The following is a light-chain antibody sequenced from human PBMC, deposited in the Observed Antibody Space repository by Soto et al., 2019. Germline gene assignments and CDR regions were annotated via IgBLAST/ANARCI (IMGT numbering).Light chain of an antibody. CDR1: SSDVGGYNY. V-gene: IGLV2-14*01. CDR2: DVG. CDR3: SSYTSSSTLV. Sequence: QSVLTQPASVSGSPGQSITISCTGTSSDVGGYNYVSWYQQHPGKAPKLMIYDVGNRPSGVSNRFSGSKSGNTASLTISGLQAEDEADYYCSSYTSSSTLVFGTVTKVTVL. J-gene: IGLJ1*01.